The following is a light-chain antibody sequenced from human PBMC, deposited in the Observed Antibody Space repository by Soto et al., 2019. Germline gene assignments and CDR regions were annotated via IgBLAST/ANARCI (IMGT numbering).Light chain of an antibody. J-gene: IGKJ4*01. CDR1: QSVSNN. CDR3: QQYNQWPLT. CDR2: HAS. Sequence: EIVMTQSPATLSVSPGERAILSCRASQSVSNNLAWYQQKPGQAPSLLIYHASTRATGIPARFSGSGSGTELTLTISSLQSEDVAVYYCQQYNQWPLTFGGGTKVEIK. V-gene: IGKV3-15*01.